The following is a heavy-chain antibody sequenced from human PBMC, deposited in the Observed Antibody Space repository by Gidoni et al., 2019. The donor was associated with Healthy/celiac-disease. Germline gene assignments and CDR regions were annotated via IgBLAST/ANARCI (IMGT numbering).Heavy chain of an antibody. V-gene: IGHV1-69*08. CDR2: IIPILGIA. J-gene: IGHJ4*02. CDR3: ARDPDDYGDYDDY. CDR1: GGPFSSYT. D-gene: IGHD4-17*01. Sequence: QVQLVQSGAEVKKPGSSVKVSCKASGGPFSSYTISWVRQAPGQGLEWMGRIIPILGIANYAQKFQGRVTITADKSTSTAYMELSSLRSEETAVYYCARDPDDYGDYDDYWGQGTLVTVSS.